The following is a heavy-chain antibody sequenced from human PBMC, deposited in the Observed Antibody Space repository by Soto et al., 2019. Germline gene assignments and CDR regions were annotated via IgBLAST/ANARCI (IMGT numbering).Heavy chain of an antibody. Sequence: QLQLQGSGSGLVKPSQTLSLTCAVSGGSISSGGYSWSWIRQPPGKGLEWIGYIYLSGSTFYNPSLKSRVTISLDRSKNQFSLKLTSVTAADTAVYCCARDRNYYGMDVWGPGTTVTVSS. CDR3: ARDRNYYGMDV. CDR2: IYLSGST. J-gene: IGHJ6*02. V-gene: IGHV4-30-2*01. CDR1: GGSISSGGYS.